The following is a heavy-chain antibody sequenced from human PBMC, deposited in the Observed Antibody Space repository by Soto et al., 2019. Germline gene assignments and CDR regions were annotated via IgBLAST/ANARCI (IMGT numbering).Heavy chain of an antibody. Sequence: PSETLSVTCTVSGNSISSYYWSWIRQPPGKGLEWIGYIYYSGRTNYNPSLKSRVTKDTSKNQAILTMTNMDPVDTATYYCARGLATLPVFAFDIWGQGIVVTVSS. D-gene: IGHD3-9*01. CDR2: IYYSGRT. J-gene: IGHJ3*02. CDR3: ARGLATLPVFAFDI. CDR1: GNSISSYY. V-gene: IGHV4-59*01.